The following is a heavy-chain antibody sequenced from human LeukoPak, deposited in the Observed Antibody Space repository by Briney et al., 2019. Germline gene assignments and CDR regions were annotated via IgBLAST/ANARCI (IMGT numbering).Heavy chain of an antibody. CDR1: GFTFSGYS. Sequence: GGSLRLSCAASGFTFSGYSMNWVRQAPGKGLEWVSSITSSSSYLYYSDSVKGRFTISRDNAKNSMYLQMNSLRAEDTAVYYCARCGGGNPRWFDPWGQGTLVTVSS. J-gene: IGHJ5*02. CDR2: ITSSSSYL. CDR3: ARCGGGNPRWFDP. D-gene: IGHD4-23*01. V-gene: IGHV3-21*01.